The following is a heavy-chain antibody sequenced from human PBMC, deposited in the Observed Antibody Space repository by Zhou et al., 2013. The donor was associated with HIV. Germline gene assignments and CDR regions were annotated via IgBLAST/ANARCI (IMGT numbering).Heavy chain of an antibody. CDR1: GYTFTDYF. Sequence: QVQLVQSGAEVKKPGASVKVSCKASGYTFTDYFMHWLRQAPGQGPEWMGWINPNTGATNYAQNFQGRVTMTRDTSITTAYMDLSTLTSDDTAFYYCARTRSTIAVSGPAWFDAWGQGTLVTVSS. CDR3: ARTRSTIAVSGPAWFDA. CDR2: INPNTGAT. V-gene: IGHV1-2*02. J-gene: IGHJ5*02. D-gene: IGHD6-19*01.